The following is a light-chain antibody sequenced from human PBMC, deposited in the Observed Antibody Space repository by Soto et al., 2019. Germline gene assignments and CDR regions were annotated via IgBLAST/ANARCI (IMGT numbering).Light chain of an antibody. Sequence: DIQMTQSPSTLSASVGDRVTITCRVSQRISSWLAWYQQNPGKALKLLIYDASSLESGVPSRFGGSGSGTEFTLTISSLQPDDFAVYFCQQYDSSPRTFGQGTKVDIK. CDR1: QRISSW. J-gene: IGKJ1*01. CDR2: DAS. CDR3: QQYDSSPRT. V-gene: IGKV1-5*01.